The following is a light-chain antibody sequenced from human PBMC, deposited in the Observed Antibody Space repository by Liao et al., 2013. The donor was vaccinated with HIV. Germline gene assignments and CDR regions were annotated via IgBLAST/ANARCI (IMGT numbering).Light chain of an antibody. V-gene: IGLV3-1*01. Sequence: YELTQPPSVSVSPGQTASVTCSGDKLGNKFTSWYQQRPGQSPVLVIYQDSRRPLGIPERFSGSNSENTGTLTISGTQAVDEAVYYCQAWDRDTALFGGGTKLTVL. J-gene: IGLJ2*01. CDR1: KLGNKF. CDR3: QAWDRDTAL. CDR2: QDS.